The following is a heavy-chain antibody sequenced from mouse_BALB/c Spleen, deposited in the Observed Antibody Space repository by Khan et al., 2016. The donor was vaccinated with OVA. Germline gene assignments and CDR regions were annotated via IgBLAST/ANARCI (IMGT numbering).Heavy chain of an antibody. D-gene: IGHD2-4*01. Sequence: EVQLQESGPGLVKPSQSLSLTCTVTGYSITSDYAWNWIRQLPGNKLEWMGYISSSGSTNYNPALKSRTSITRDTSTNQFFLQLNPVTTEDTATSYCAGDDSRYKYAMDYWGQGTSVTVSS. CDR2: ISSSGST. CDR1: GYSITSDYA. J-gene: IGHJ4*01. V-gene: IGHV3-2*02. CDR3: AGDDSRYKYAMDY.